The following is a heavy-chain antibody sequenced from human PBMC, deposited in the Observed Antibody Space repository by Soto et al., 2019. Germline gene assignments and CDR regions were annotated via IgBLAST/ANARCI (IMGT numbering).Heavy chain of an antibody. CDR1: GFSFSDYN. CDR2: IISNGGVI. Sequence: EVQLVESGGGLVQPGGSLRLSCAASGFSFSDYNMNWVRQAPGKGLEWVSHIISNGGVIYYAESVRGRLTISRDNAKKSVCLRMNSMSDGETAVYYCARDGPIPAAGTPKPYYFASWGRGTLVTVSS. V-gene: IGHV3-48*02. CDR3: ARDGPIPAAGTPKPYYFAS. D-gene: IGHD6-19*01. J-gene: IGHJ4*02.